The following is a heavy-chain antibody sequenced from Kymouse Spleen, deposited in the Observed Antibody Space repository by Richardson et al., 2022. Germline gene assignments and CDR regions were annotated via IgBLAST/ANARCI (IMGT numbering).Heavy chain of an antibody. D-gene: IGHD3-22*01. CDR3: AKDGGWDSSGYYYEDYYGMDV. Sequence: EVQLVESGGGLVQPGRSLRLSCAASGFTFDDYAMHWVRQAPGKGLEWVSGISWNSGSIGYADSVKGRFTISRDNAKNSLYLQMNSLRAEDTALYYCAKDGGWDSSGYYYEDYYGMDVWGQGTTVTVSS. J-gene: IGHJ6*02. CDR2: ISWNSGSI. V-gene: IGHV3-9*01. CDR1: GFTFDDYA.